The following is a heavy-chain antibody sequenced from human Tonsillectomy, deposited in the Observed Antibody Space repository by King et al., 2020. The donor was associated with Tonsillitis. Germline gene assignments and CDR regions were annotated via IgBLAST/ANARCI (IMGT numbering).Heavy chain of an antibody. D-gene: IGHD3-22*01. J-gene: IGHJ4*02. CDR2: IYCGGST. CDR1: GFTVSSNY. V-gene: IGHV3-53*01. CDR3: ARVLRGNYYDSSGYPAY. Sequence: DVQLVESGGGLIQPGGSLRLSCAASGFTVSSNYMSWVRQAPGKGLEGVSVIYCGGSTYYADSVKGRFTLSRDNSKNTLDLQMNSLRAEDTAVYYCARVLRGNYYDSSGYPAYWGQGTLVTVSS.